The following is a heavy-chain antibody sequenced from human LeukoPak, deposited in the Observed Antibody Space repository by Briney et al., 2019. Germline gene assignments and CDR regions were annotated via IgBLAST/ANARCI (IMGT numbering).Heavy chain of an antibody. CDR2: ISSSSSYI. Sequence: GGSLRLSCAASGFTFSSYSMNWVRQAPGKGLEWVSSISSSSSYIYYADSVKGRFTISRDNAKNSLYLQMNSLRAEDTAVYYCARDRGRSSSYYYYYYMDVWGKGTTVTASS. V-gene: IGHV3-21*01. CDR3: ARDRGRSSSYYYYYYMDV. CDR1: GFTFSSYS. D-gene: IGHD6-6*01. J-gene: IGHJ6*03.